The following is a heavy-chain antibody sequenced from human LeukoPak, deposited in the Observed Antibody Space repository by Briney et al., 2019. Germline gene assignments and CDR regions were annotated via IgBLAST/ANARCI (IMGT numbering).Heavy chain of an antibody. D-gene: IGHD3-10*01. J-gene: IGHJ4*02. V-gene: IGHV4-59*12. CDR2: IYYSGST. CDR1: GGSISSYS. CDR3: AGDYGSGSYRFDY. Sequence: SETLSLTCTVSGGSISSYSWSWVRQPPGRGLEWIGYIYYSGSTTYNPSLKTRLTMSLDTSKNQFSLKLNSVAAADTAVYYCAGDYGSGSYRFDYRGQGTLVTVSS.